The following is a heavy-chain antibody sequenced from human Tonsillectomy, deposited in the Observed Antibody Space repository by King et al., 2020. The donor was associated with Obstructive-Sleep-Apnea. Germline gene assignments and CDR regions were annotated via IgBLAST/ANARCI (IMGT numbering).Heavy chain of an antibody. J-gene: IGHJ4*02. CDR3: ARDRGYSGYDSGDY. CDR2: ISSSSSYI. CDR1: GFTFSSYS. D-gene: IGHD5-12*01. Sequence: VQLVESGGGLVKPGGSLRLSCAASGFTFSSYSMNWVRQAPGKGLEWVSSISSSSSYIYYADSVKGRFTISRDNAKNSLYLQMNSLRAEETAVYYCARDRGYSGYDSGDYWGQGTLVTVSS. V-gene: IGHV3-21*01.